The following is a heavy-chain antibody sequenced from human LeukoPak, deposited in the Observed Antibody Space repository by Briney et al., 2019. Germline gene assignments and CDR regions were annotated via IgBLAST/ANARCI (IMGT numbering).Heavy chain of an antibody. V-gene: IGHV5-51*01. CDR2: IYPGDSDT. D-gene: IGHD2-2*02. Sequence: GESLKISCKGSGYYFTSYWIGWVRPMPGKGLEWMGIIYPGDSDTRYSPSFQGQVTISADKSISTAYLQWSSLKASDTAMYYCAGKDIVVVPAAISDAFDIWGQGTMVTVSP. CDR3: AGKDIVVVPAAISDAFDI. J-gene: IGHJ3*02. CDR1: GYYFTSYW.